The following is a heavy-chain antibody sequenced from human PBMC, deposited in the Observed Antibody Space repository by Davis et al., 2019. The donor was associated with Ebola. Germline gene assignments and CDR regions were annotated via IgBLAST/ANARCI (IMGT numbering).Heavy chain of an antibody. D-gene: IGHD3-22*01. CDR1: GFTVSSNY. Sequence: GGSLRLSCAASGFTVSSNYMSWVRQAPGKGLEWVSVIFRGGTTHYADSVKGRFTISRDNSKNTLYLQMNSLRAEDTAVYYCARAYYYDSSGNPSEPHFDYWGQGTLVTVSS. CDR3: ARAYYYDSSGNPSEPHFDY. J-gene: IGHJ4*02. CDR2: IFRGGTT. V-gene: IGHV3-66*01.